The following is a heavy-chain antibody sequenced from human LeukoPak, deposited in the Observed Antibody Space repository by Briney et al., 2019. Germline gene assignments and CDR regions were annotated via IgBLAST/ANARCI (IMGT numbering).Heavy chain of an antibody. V-gene: IGHV4-61*02. CDR1: GGSISSGSYY. CDR3: ARLHCSGGSCCFDY. D-gene: IGHD2-15*01. J-gene: IGHJ4*02. Sequence: SETLSLTCTISGGSISSGSYYWSWIRQPAGKGLEWIGRIYTSGSTNYNPSLKSRVTISVDTSRNQFSLRLTSVTAADTAVYYCARLHCSGGSCCFDYWGQGTLVTVSS. CDR2: IYTSGST.